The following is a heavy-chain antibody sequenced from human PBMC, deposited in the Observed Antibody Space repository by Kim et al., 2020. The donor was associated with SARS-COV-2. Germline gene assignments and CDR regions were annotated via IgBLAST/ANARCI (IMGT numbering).Heavy chain of an antibody. D-gene: IGHD6-19*01. CDR3: AQSSARRCLDY. CDR1: GGSISNSW. Sequence: SETLSLTCAVSGGSISNSWWSWVRQPPGMGLEWIGEISHSGTTNYNASLKCRATISVDKSNNQFSLKLTSVTAADTAVYYCAQSSARRCLDYWCQGTLVTVAS. CDR2: ISHSGTT. J-gene: IGHJ4*02. V-gene: IGHV4-4*02.